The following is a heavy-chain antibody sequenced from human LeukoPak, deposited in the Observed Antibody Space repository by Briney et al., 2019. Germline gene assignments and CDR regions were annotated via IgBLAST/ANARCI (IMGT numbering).Heavy chain of an antibody. CDR2: ISSSSSYI. D-gene: IGHD3-10*01. CDR3: AKDLHYGSADY. J-gene: IGHJ4*02. V-gene: IGHV3-21*01. Sequence: PGGSLRLSCAASGFTFSNHGMNWVRQAPGKGLEWVSSISSSSSYIYYADSVKGRFTISRDNAKNSLYLQMNSLRAEDTAVYYCAKDLHYGSADYWGQGTLVTVSS. CDR1: GFTFSNHG.